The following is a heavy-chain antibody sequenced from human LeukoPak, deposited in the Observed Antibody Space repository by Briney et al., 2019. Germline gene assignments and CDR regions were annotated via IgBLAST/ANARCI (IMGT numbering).Heavy chain of an antibody. CDR1: GFTFSSYG. J-gene: IGHJ4*02. V-gene: IGHV3-30*03. CDR3: ARAEVDYPDY. Sequence: QPGRSLRLSCAASGFTFSSYGMHWVRQAPGKGLEWVAVISYDGSNKYYADSVKGRFTISRDNSKNTLYLQMNSLRAEDTAVYYCARAEVDYPDYWGQGTLVTVSS. D-gene: IGHD2-15*01. CDR2: ISYDGSNK.